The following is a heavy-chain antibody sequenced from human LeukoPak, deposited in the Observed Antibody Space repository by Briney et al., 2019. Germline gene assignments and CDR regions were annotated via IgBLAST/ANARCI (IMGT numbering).Heavy chain of an antibody. CDR1: GFTFSSYG. D-gene: IGHD5-18*01. CDR2: IWYDGSNK. J-gene: IGHJ4*02. V-gene: IGHV3-33*01. Sequence: GGSLRLSCAASGFTFSSYGMHWVRQAPGKGLDWVAFIWYDGSNKYYADSVKGRFTISRDNSKNTPYLQMNSLRAEDTAVYYCARKNLGALKFTQLWPTGFDYWGQGTLVTVSS. CDR3: ARKNLGALKFTQLWPTGFDY.